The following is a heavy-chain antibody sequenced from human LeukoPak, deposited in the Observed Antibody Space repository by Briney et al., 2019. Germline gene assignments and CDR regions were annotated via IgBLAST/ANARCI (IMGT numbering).Heavy chain of an antibody. J-gene: IGHJ6*02. V-gene: IGHV6-1*01. Sequence: SQTLSLTCAISGDSVSSNSAAWNWIRQSPSRGLEWLGRTYYRSKWYNDYAVSVKSRITINPDTSKNQFSLQLNSVTPKDTAVYYCARVYIVVVPAATRRYYYYGMDVWGQGTTVTVSS. D-gene: IGHD2-2*01. CDR2: TYYRSKWYN. CDR3: ARVYIVVVPAATRRYYYYGMDV. CDR1: GDSVSSNSAA.